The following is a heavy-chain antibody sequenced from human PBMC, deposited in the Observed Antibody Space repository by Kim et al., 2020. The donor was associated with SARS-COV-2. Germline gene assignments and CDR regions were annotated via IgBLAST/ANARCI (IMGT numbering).Heavy chain of an antibody. V-gene: IGHV3-7*03. CDR1: GFTFSSQS. D-gene: IGHD3-3*01. J-gene: IGHJ4*02. Sequence: GGSLRLSCEASGFTFSSQSMSWVRRGSGKGLEWVASMKEDGSNIYYVDSVKGRFTISRDNKNSLYLQMNTLRPEDTAMYYCAKGAVTRHDYWGQGALVIV. CDR3: AKGAVTRHDY. CDR2: MKEDGSNI.